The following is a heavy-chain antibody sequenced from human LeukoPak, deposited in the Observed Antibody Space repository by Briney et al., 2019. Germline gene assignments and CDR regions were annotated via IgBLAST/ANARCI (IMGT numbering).Heavy chain of an antibody. J-gene: IGHJ4*02. Sequence: GASVKVSCKASGYTFTSYGISWVRQAPGQGLAWMGWISAYNGNTNYAQKLQGRVTMTTDTSTSTAYMELRSLRSDDTAVYYCARGPRIAAAGTLLPGNYWGQGTPVTVSS. CDR2: ISAYNGNT. V-gene: IGHV1-18*01. CDR3: ARGPRIAAAGTLLPGNY. D-gene: IGHD6-13*01. CDR1: GYTFTSYG.